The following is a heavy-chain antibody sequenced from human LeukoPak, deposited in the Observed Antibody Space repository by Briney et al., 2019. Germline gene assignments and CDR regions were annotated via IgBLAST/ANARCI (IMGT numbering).Heavy chain of an antibody. CDR2: IYSGGST. Sequence: PGGSLRLSCAASGFTVSSNYMSWVRQAPGKGLEWVSVIYSGGSTYYADSVKGRFTISRDNSKNTLYLQMNSLRAEDTAVYYCARYNYGSGSYPDYWGQGTLVTVSS. CDR1: GFTVSSNY. V-gene: IGHV3-66*02. J-gene: IGHJ4*02. CDR3: ARYNYGSGSYPDY. D-gene: IGHD3-10*01.